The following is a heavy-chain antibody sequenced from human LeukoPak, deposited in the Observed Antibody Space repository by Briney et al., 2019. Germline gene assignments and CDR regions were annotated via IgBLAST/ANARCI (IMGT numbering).Heavy chain of an antibody. Sequence: SETLSLTCAVYGGSFSGDYWSWIRQPPGKGLEWIGEINHSGSTNYNPSLKSRVTISVDTSKNQFSLKLSSVTAADTAVYYCARGRWIQLWLRNYYFDYWGQGTLVTVSS. D-gene: IGHD5-18*01. CDR3: ARGRWIQLWLRNYYFDY. J-gene: IGHJ4*02. CDR2: INHSGST. V-gene: IGHV4-34*01. CDR1: GGSFSGDY.